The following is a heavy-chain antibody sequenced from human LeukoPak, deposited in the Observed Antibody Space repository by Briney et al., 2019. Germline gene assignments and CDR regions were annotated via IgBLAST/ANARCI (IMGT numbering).Heavy chain of an antibody. D-gene: IGHD2-2*01. CDR1: GGSFSGYY. V-gene: IGHV4-34*01. CDR3: ARQGYCSGTSCYSLTNYYYYYMDV. CDR2: INHSGST. Sequence: SETLSLTCAVYGGSFSGYYWSWIRQPPGKGLEWIGEINHSGSTNYNPSLKSRVTISVDTSKNQFSLKLSSVTAADTAVYYCARQGYCSGTSCYSLTNYYYYYMDVWGKGTTVTVSS. J-gene: IGHJ6*03.